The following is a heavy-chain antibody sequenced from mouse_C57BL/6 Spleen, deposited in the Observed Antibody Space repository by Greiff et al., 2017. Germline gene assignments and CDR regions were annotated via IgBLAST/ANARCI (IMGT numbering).Heavy chain of an antibody. V-gene: IGHV1-82*01. D-gene: IGHD2-2*01. CDR1: GYAFSSSW. CDR2: IYPGDGDT. J-gene: IGHJ1*03. CDR3: ARSGATMVTTEYFDV. Sequence: VQLQQSGPELVKPGASVKISCKASGYAFSSSWMNWVKQRPGKGLEWIGRIYPGDGDTNYNGKFKGKATLTADKSSSTAYMQLSSLTSADSAVYFCARSGATMVTTEYFDVWGTGTTVTVSS.